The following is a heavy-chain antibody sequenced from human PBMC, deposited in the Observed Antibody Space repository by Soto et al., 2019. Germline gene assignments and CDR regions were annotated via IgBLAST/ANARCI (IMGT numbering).Heavy chain of an antibody. CDR3: ARGARASSGYYVYYYYGMDV. CDR2: INHSGST. V-gene: IGHV4-34*01. D-gene: IGHD3-22*01. CDR1: GGSFSGYY. J-gene: IGHJ6*02. Sequence: SETLSLTCAVYGGSFSGYYWSWIRQPPGKGLEWIGEINHSGSTNYNPSLKSRVTISVDTSKNQFSLKLSSVTAADTAVYYCARGARASSGYYVYYYYGMDVWGQGTTVT.